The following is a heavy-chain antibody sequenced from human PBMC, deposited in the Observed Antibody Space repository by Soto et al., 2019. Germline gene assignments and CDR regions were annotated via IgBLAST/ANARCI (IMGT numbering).Heavy chain of an antibody. J-gene: IGHJ5*02. D-gene: IGHD2-2*01. V-gene: IGHV1-18*01. CDR1: GYTFSNYG. Sequence: ASVKVSCNTSGYTFSNYGITWVRQAPGQPLEWLGWISLYSDGTNYAQKFQGRVSMTTYTSTTTAYMELRSLRSHDTPVYYCARVVPGAEAWFGPWGQGTLVTVSS. CDR3: ARVVPGAEAWFGP. CDR2: ISLYSDGT.